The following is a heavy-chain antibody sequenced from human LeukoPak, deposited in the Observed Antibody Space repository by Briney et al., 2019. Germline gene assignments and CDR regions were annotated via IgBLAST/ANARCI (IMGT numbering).Heavy chain of an antibody. V-gene: IGHV4-59*01. Sequence: PSETLSLTCTVSGGSISSYYWSWLRQPPGKGLEWIGYIYYSGSTNYNPSLKSRVTISVDTSKNQFSLKLSSVTAADTAVYYCARSLFGVVITQSYYYYYYMDVWGKGTTVTVSS. J-gene: IGHJ6*03. CDR2: IYYSGST. D-gene: IGHD3-3*01. CDR3: ARSLFGVVITQSYYYYYYMDV. CDR1: GGSISSYY.